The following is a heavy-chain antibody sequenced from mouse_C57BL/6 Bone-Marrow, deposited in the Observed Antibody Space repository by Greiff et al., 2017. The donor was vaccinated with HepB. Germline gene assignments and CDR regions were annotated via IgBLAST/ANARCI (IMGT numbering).Heavy chain of an antibody. J-gene: IGHJ2*01. CDR3: AKEVYYGSSYVDY. CDR2: IYPRDGST. V-gene: IGHV1-78*01. Sequence: VQLQQSDAELVKPGASVKISCKVSGYTFTDHTIHWMKQRPEQGLEWIGYIYPRDGSTKYNEKFKGKATLTADKSSSTAYMQLNSLTSEDSAVYFCAKEVYYGSSYVDYWGQCTTLTVSS. CDR1: GYTFTDHT. D-gene: IGHD1-1*01.